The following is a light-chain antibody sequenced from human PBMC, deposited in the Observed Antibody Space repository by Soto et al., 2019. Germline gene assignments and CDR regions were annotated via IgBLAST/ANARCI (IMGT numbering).Light chain of an antibody. CDR1: SSDVGGYKF. Sequence: QSALTQPASVSGSPGQSITISCTGTSSDVGGYKFVSWYQQHPGKAPKRMIYEVSNRPSGVSNRYSGSKSGNTASLTISGLQAEDEAHYYCETLDNDTRVFGGGTKLTVL. CDR2: EVS. V-gene: IGLV2-14*01. J-gene: IGLJ2*01. CDR3: ETLDNDTRV.